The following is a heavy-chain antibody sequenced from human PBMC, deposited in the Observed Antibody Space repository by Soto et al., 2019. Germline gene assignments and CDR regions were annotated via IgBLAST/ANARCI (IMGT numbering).Heavy chain of an antibody. J-gene: IGHJ6*02. D-gene: IGHD2-21*02. CDR2: IPQDGVDG. V-gene: IGHV3-7*03. CDR1: GFTFSMYS. CDR3: ARDHLILPAHDFFYGSDV. Sequence: GGSLRLPCEVSGFTFSMYSMSWVRQSPGKGLEWVAKIPQDGVDGHYADSVKGRFTISRDNGKNSLYLQLNNLRAEDTAVYYCARDHLILPAHDFFYGSDVWGRGATVTVSS.